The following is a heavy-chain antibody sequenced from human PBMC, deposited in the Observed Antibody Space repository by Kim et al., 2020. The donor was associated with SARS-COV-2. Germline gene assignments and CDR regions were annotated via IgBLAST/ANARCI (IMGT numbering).Heavy chain of an antibody. Sequence: GGSLRLSCAASGFTFSTYAMTWVRQAPGKGLEWVSVITGSSENTYYADSVKGRFAISRDNSKNTLYLQMNSLRAEDTAVYYCVKGTPSVYGNFEYCGQGT. CDR3: VKGTPSVYGNFEY. D-gene: IGHD4-17*01. CDR2: ITGSSENT. V-gene: IGHV3-23*01. J-gene: IGHJ4*02. CDR1: GFTFSTYA.